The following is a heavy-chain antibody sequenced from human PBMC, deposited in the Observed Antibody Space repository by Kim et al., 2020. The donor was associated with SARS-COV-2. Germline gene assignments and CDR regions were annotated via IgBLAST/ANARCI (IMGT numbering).Heavy chain of an antibody. CDR2: INWNGGST. J-gene: IGHJ4*02. Sequence: GGSLRLSCAASGFTFDDYGMSWVRQAPGKGLEWVSGINWNGGSTGYADSVKGRFTISRDNAKNSLYLQMNSLRAEDTALYYCAREGGAVAGTSPFDYWGQGTLVTVSS. CDR1: GFTFDDYG. D-gene: IGHD6-19*01. V-gene: IGHV3-20*04. CDR3: AREGGAVAGTSPFDY.